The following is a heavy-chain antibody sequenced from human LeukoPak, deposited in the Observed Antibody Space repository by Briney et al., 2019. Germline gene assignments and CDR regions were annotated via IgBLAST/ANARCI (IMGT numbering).Heavy chain of an antibody. Sequence: ASVKVSCKASGGTFSSYAISWVRQAPGQGLEWMGWISAYNGNTNYAQKLQGRVTMTTDTSTSTAYMELRSLRSDDTAVYYCARVTWYYYDSSGYWFDYWGQGTLVTVSS. J-gene: IGHJ4*02. V-gene: IGHV1-18*01. CDR2: ISAYNGNT. CDR3: ARVTWYYYDSSGYWFDY. D-gene: IGHD3-22*01. CDR1: GGTFSSYA.